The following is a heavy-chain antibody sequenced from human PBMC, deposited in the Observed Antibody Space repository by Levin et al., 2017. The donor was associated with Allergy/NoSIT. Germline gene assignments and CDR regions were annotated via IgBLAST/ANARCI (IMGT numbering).Heavy chain of an antibody. V-gene: IGHV1-46*01. CDR3: ARALYCSGGPCTLSDF. CDR1: GYTLTNYF. CDR2: INPSGGST. Sequence: PGGSLRLSCKASGYTLTNYFMHWVRQDPGQGLEWLGIINPSGGSTTYAPRFQGRVTMTRDTSTSTVYMELSSLRSEDTAVYYCARALYCSGGPCTLSDFWGQGTLVTVSS. J-gene: IGHJ4*02. D-gene: IGHD2-15*01.